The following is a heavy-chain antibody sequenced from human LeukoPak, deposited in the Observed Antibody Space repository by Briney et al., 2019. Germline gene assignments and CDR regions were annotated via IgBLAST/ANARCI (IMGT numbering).Heavy chain of an antibody. J-gene: IGHJ6*03. CDR3: ARGPGLGYYYHYMDV. CDR2: MNPDSGNT. D-gene: IGHD3/OR15-3a*01. V-gene: IGHV1-8*03. Sequence: ASVKVSCKASGYTFTSYGINWVRQATGQGLEWMGWMNPDSGNTGYAQKFQGRVTITRNTSISTAYMELSSLRSEDTAVYYCARGPGLGYYYHYMDVWGKGTTVTVSS. CDR1: GYTFTSYG.